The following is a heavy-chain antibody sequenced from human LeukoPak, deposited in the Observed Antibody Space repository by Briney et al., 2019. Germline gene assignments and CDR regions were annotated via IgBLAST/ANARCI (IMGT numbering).Heavy chain of an antibody. V-gene: IGHV3-30-3*01. J-gene: IGHJ4*02. CDR3: ARGQQLEYYFDY. CDR2: ISYDGSNK. Sequence: PGGSLRLSCAASGFTFSSYAMHWVRQAPGKGLEWVAVISYDGSNKYYEDSVKGRFTISRDNSKNTLYLQMNSLRAEDTAVYYCARGQQLEYYFDYWGQGTLVTVSS. D-gene: IGHD6-13*01. CDR1: GFTFSSYA.